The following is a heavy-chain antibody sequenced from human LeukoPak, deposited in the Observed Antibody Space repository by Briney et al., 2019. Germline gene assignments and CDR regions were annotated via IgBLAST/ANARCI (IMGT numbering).Heavy chain of an antibody. Sequence: QAPGQGLEWMGWISAYNGNTNYAQKLQGRVTMTTDTSTSTAYMELRSLRSDDTAVYYCARDLARDVDYWGQGTLVTVSS. V-gene: IGHV1-18*01. J-gene: IGHJ4*02. CDR2: ISAYNGNT. CDR3: ARDLARDVDY.